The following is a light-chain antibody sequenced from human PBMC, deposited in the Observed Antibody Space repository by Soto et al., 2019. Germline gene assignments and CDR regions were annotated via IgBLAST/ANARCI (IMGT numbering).Light chain of an antibody. CDR2: AAS. J-gene: IGKJ1*01. Sequence: DIPMTKSPSSLSASVGDRVTITCRASQSISSYLNGYQQKPGKAPKLLIYAASSLQSGVPSRFSGSGSGTDFTLTISSLQPEDFATYYCQQSYSTPPTFGQGTKVEIK. CDR3: QQSYSTPPT. V-gene: IGKV1-39*01. CDR1: QSISSY.